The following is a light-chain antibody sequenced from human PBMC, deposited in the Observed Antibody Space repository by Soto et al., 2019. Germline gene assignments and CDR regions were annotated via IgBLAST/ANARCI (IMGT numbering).Light chain of an antibody. CDR1: ETISSNF. J-gene: IGKJ4*01. CDR2: GAS. CDR3: QRYGNSPLT. V-gene: IGKV3-20*01. Sequence: EIVLTQSPGTLSLSPGERATLSCRANETISSNFLAWYQQKPGQAPRVLIYGASSRGTGIPDRFSGSGSGTDFSLIINRLEPEDFAVYYCQRYGNSPLTFGGGTKVEI.